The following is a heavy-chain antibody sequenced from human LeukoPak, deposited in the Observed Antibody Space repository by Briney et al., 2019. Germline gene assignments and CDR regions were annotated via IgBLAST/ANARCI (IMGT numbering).Heavy chain of an antibody. CDR2: IYTSGST. D-gene: IGHD6-25*01. J-gene: IGHJ4*02. CDR1: GGSISSYY. Sequence: PSETLSLTCTVSGGSISSYYWSWIRQPAGKGLEWIGRIYTSGSTNYNPSLKSRVTMSVDKSKNQFSLKLSSVTAADTAVYSCARKNIPSPRIRYSSDWNGRAFDYWGQGTLVTVSS. V-gene: IGHV4-4*07. CDR3: ARKNIPSPRIRYSSDWNGRAFDY.